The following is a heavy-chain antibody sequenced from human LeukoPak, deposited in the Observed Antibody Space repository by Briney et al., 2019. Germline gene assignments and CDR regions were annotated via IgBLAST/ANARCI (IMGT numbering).Heavy chain of an antibody. V-gene: IGHV4-59*01. CDR2: IYYSGST. Sequence: SETLSLTCTVSGGSISSYYWSWIRQPPGKGLEWIGYIYYSGSTNYNPSLKSRVTISVDTSKNQLSLKLSFVTAADTAVYYCARDLPYYYGSGSLENWGQGTLVTVSS. CDR1: GGSISSYY. D-gene: IGHD3-10*01. CDR3: ARDLPYYYGSGSLEN. J-gene: IGHJ4*02.